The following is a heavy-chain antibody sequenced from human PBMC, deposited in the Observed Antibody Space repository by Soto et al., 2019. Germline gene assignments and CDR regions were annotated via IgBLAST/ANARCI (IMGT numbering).Heavy chain of an antibody. Sequence: GGSLRLSCAASGFTFSDYEMNWVRQAPGKGLEWVSSITSNGDRTYYADSVKGRFTISRDTSKNTLFLQMNSLRAEDTAVFYCAKRRCCNSAGCYHHFDDWGQGTLVTVSS. CDR1: GFTFSDYE. CDR2: ITSNGDRT. V-gene: IGHV3-23*01. CDR3: AKRRCCNSAGCYHHFDD. J-gene: IGHJ4*02. D-gene: IGHD2-2*01.